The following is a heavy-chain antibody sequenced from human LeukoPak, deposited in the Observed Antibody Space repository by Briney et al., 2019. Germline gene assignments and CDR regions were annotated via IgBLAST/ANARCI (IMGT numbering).Heavy chain of an antibody. CDR1: GGSFISYW. J-gene: IGHJ5*02. V-gene: IGHV5-51*01. Sequence: GEAFQIFCYGSGGSFISYWIGWVRRLAGKGGVWMGIIFPGDSDTRYSASFQGQVTISADKSISTAYLHRNSLKASDTAMYYCARCLSQNNWFDPWGQGTLVTVSS. CDR2: IFPGDSDT. CDR3: ARCLSQNNWFDP. D-gene: IGHD5/OR15-5a*01.